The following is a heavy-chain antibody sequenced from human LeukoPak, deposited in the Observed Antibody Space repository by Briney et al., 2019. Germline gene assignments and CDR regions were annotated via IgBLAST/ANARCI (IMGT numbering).Heavy chain of an antibody. Sequence: SVKLSCKASGGTFSSYAISWVRQAPGQGLEWMGGIIPIFGTANYAQKVQGRVTITTDESTNTAYLQMNSLRAEDTAVYYCARGESEHGVLLAAIEDYYYYTDDWGKGTTVTVSS. J-gene: IGHJ6*03. D-gene: IGHD2-2*02. CDR3: ARGESEHGVLLAAIEDYYYYTDD. CDR2: IIPIFGTA. V-gene: IGHV1-69*05. CDR1: GGTFSSYA.